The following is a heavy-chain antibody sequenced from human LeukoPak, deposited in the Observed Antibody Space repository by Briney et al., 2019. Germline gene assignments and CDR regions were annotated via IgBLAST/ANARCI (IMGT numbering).Heavy chain of an antibody. D-gene: IGHD1-26*01. V-gene: IGHV3-7*01. J-gene: IGHJ4*02. CDR2: MKEDGNEE. CDR3: VRGGWEHDF. Sequence: GGSLRLSCAASGFAFQYYWMAWVRPAPGKGLEWVAHMKEDGNEEYYLDSVRGRFTISKNDAKSSLFLQMNSLTAEDTALYYCVRGGWEHDFWGQGTLVTVSS. CDR1: GFAFQYYW.